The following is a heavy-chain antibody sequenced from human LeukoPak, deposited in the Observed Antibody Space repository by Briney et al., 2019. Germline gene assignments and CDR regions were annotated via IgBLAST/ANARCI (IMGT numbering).Heavy chain of an antibody. V-gene: IGHV1-18*01. CDR1: GGTFSSYA. CDR3: ARDTGYCSSTSCPFWFDP. Sequence: ASVKVSCKASGGTFSSYAINWVRQAPGQGLEWMGWISAYNGNTNYAQKLQGRVTMTTDTSTSTAYMELRSLRSDDTAVYYCARDTGYCSSTSCPFWFDPWGQGTLVTVSS. CDR2: ISAYNGNT. D-gene: IGHD2-2*01. J-gene: IGHJ5*02.